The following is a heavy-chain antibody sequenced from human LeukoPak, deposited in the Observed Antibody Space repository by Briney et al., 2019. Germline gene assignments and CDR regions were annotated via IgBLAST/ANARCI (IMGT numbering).Heavy chain of an antibody. J-gene: IGHJ4*02. V-gene: IGHV4-34*01. CDR2: INHSGST. D-gene: IGHD6-6*01. Sequence: PSETLSLTCAVYGGSFSGYYWSWIRQPPGKGLEWIGEINHSGSTNYNPSLKSRVTISVDTSKNQFSLKLSSVTAADTAVYYCARGKQLVLQRYYYFDYWGQGTLVTVCS. CDR3: ARGKQLVLQRYYYFDY. CDR1: GGSFSGYY.